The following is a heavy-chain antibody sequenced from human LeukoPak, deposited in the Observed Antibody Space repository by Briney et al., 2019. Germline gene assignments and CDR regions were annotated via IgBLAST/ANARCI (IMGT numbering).Heavy chain of an antibody. Sequence: PGGSLRLSCAASGFTFSRNGMHWVRQAPGEGLAWVALVWYDGSSQYYADSVKGRFTISRDNAKNSLYLQMNGLRDEDAALYFCARDSGNYIDYWGQGTQVVVSS. CDR1: GFTFSRNG. CDR2: VWYDGSSQ. CDR3: ARDSGNYIDY. J-gene: IGHJ4*01. D-gene: IGHD2/OR15-2a*01. V-gene: IGHV3-33*01.